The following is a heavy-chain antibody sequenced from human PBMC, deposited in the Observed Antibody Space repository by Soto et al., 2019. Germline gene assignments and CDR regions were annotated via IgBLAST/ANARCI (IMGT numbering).Heavy chain of an antibody. CDR2: ISGGSGDST. Sequence: AGGSLRLSCAASGFTFSNYDMNWVRQAPGKGLEWVSGISGGSGDSTCYADSVEGRFTIARDNSKNTLHLQMNSLRTEDTAVYYCAKNQPSWATRAAFDYWGQGTLVTVSS. D-gene: IGHD2-2*01. CDR1: GFTFSNYD. J-gene: IGHJ4*02. CDR3: AKNQPSWATRAAFDY. V-gene: IGHV3-23*01.